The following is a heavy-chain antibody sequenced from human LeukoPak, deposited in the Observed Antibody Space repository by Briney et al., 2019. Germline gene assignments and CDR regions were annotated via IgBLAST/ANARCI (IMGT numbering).Heavy chain of an antibody. CDR3: ARGGVGALNC. V-gene: IGHV4-59*01. D-gene: IGHD1-26*01. CDR2: IYYSGST. J-gene: IGHJ4*02. Sequence: SETLSLTCTVSGGSISSYYWSWIRQPPGKGLEWIGYIYYSGSTNYNPSLKSRVTISVDTSKNQFSLKLSSVTAADTAVYYCARGGVGALNCWGQGTLVTVSS. CDR1: GGSISSYY.